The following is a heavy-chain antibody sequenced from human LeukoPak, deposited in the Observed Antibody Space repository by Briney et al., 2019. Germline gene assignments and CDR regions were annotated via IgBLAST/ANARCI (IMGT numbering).Heavy chain of an antibody. CDR1: GFTFSNYW. V-gene: IGHV3-7*01. Sequence: GGSLRLSCVASGFTFSNYWMTWFRQTPGKGLERVGNINQDGSEKYYLDSVRGRFTISRDNAKNSLYLQMNSLRAEDTAVYYCAREMATTVDAFDIWGQGTMVTVSS. D-gene: IGHD5-24*01. CDR3: AREMATTVDAFDI. J-gene: IGHJ3*02. CDR2: INQDGSEK.